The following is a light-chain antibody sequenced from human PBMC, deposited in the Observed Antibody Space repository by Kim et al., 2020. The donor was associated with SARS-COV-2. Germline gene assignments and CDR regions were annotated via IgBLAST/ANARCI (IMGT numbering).Light chain of an antibody. J-gene: IGKJ2*01. CDR3: QQRSNWPPYT. CDR2: DTS. Sequence: LSPGDRATLSCRASQNIDTYLAWYQQRPGQAPRLLVYDTSNRATGIPARFSGSGSGTDFTLTISSLEPEDFAVYYCQQRSNWPPYTFGQGTKLEI. CDR1: QNIDTY. V-gene: IGKV3-11*01.